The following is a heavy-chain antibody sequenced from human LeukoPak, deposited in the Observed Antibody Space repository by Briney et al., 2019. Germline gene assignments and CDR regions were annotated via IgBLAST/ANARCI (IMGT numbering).Heavy chain of an antibody. CDR3: VKDLSSNWYSFDY. CDR1: VGTNEDYG. Sequence: GVSLRLSCAVSVGTNEDYGVSWAPQSTGEGREWVSGINWDGTNTYYAESVKGRFTISRDSAEKSLYLHMNSLRDDDTAFYYCVKDLSSNWYSFDYWRQGTVVTVSS. D-gene: IGHD6-13*01. J-gene: IGHJ4*02. V-gene: IGHV3-20*04. CDR2: INWDGTNT.